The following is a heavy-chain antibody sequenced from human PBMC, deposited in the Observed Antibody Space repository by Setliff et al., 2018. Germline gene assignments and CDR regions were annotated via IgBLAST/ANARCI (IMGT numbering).Heavy chain of an antibody. CDR1: GFNFHDFA. CDR2: IRSNTYGGTT. CDR3: TRDSPAGSYGYDAFDI. Sequence: GGSLRLSCTTSGFNFHDFAMSWVRQAPGKGLEWVGFIRSNTYGGTTDFAASVRGRFSISRDDFKCIAYLQMNSLETEDTAVYYCTRDSPAGSYGYDAFDIWGQGTMVTVSS. J-gene: IGHJ3*02. D-gene: IGHD1-26*01. V-gene: IGHV3-49*04.